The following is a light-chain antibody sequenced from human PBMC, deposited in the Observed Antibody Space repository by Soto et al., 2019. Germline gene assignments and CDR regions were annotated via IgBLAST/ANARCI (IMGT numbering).Light chain of an antibody. CDR1: QTVRNNY. V-gene: IGKV3-20*01. CDR2: DAS. Sequence: VFTQSPGTLSLSPGERATLSCRASQTVRNNYLAWYQQKPGQPPRLLIYDASSRDTGIPDRFSGGGSGTDLTLTISRLEPEDFEVYYCQQFSSSPLTFGGGTKVDIK. CDR3: QQFSSSPLT. J-gene: IGKJ4*01.